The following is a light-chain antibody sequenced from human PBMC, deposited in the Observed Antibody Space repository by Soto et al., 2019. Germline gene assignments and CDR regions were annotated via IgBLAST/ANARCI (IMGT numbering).Light chain of an antibody. CDR3: QHYNNWPPYT. J-gene: IGKJ2*01. V-gene: IGKV3-15*01. CDR2: GAS. CDR1: QSISYN. Sequence: EIVMTQSPATLSVSPGERATLSCRASQSISYNLAWYQQKPGQAPRLLIYGASTRATGIPARFSGSGSGTEFTLTISSLQSEDFAVYYCQHYNNWPPYTFGQGTKLEIK.